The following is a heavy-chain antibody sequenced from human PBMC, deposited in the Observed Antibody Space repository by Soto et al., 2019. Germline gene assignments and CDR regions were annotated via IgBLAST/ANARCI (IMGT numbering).Heavy chain of an antibody. CDR2: ISYDGSEK. D-gene: IGHD3-22*01. Sequence: PGGSLRLSCAASGFTFSSFGMHWVRQAPGKGLEWVAVISYDGSEKYYADSVKGRFTIFRDNSKNTLWLQMNSLRAEDTAVYYCAKDRRYYDNTGYYFYFASWGQGTLVTVSS. CDR1: GFTFSSFG. J-gene: IGHJ4*02. V-gene: IGHV3-30*18. CDR3: AKDRRYYDNTGYYFYFAS.